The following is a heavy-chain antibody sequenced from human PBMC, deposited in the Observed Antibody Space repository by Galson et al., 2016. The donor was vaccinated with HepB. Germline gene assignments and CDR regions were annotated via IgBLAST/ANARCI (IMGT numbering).Heavy chain of an antibody. CDR2: IDPSDSYT. V-gene: IGHV5-10-1*01. CDR3: ARMRATSHFDY. Sequence: QSGAEVKEPGESLQISCKSSQYNFITHWISWVRQMPGNAPEWMGSIDPSDSYTNYSPSFEGHIIISVDRSISTVYLQWSSLKASDTGIYYCARMRATSHFDYWGQGALVTVSS. D-gene: IGHD5-12*01. J-gene: IGHJ4*02. CDR1: QYNFITHW.